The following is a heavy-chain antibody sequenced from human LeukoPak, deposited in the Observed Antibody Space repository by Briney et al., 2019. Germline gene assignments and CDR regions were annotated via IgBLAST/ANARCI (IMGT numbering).Heavy chain of an antibody. CDR2: ITSGDANT. CDR1: GFTFSTYW. V-gene: IGHV3-23*01. Sequence: GGSLRLSCAASGFTFSTYWMSWVRQAPGKGLEWVSGITSGDANTYYADSVKGRFTISRDNSKDTLYLQMNSLRAEDTAIYYCAKYYDSSGFSYFDYWGQGTLVTVSS. J-gene: IGHJ4*02. D-gene: IGHD3-22*01. CDR3: AKYYDSSGFSYFDY.